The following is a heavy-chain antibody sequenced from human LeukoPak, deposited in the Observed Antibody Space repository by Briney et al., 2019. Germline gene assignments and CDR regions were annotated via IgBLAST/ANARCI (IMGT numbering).Heavy chain of an antibody. J-gene: IGHJ6*03. D-gene: IGHD3-3*01. CDR3: ARERGEYYDFWSGYSANFYYYYMDV. Sequence: SETLSLTCTVSGGSISSGSYYWSWIRQPAGKGLEWIGRIYTSGSTNYNPSLKSRVTISVDTSKNQFSLKLSSVTAADTAVYYCARERGEYYDFWSGYSANFYYYYMDVWGKGTTVTVSS. V-gene: IGHV4-61*02. CDR1: GGSISSGSYY. CDR2: IYTSGST.